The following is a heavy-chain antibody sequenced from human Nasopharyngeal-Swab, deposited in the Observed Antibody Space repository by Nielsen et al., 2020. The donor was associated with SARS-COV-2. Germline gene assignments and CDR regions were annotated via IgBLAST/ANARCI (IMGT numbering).Heavy chain of an antibody. Sequence: GGSLRLSCAGSGFTFSSYGMHWVRQAPGKGLEWVAVIWYDGSNKYYADSVKGRFTISRDNSKNTLYLQMNSLRAEDTAVYYCARDWYSSSSDHYYYGMDVWGQGTTVTVS. CDR1: GFTFSSYG. CDR3: ARDWYSSSSDHYYYGMDV. J-gene: IGHJ6*02. V-gene: IGHV3-33*08. CDR2: IWYDGSNK. D-gene: IGHD6-6*01.